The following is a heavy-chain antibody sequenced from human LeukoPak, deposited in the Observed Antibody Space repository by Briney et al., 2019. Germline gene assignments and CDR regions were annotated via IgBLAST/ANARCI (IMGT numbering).Heavy chain of an antibody. CDR3: ARVVGAIDF. Sequence: ASVKVSCKASGYTFTSYDINWVRQATGQGLEWMGWLNTKSGDRGYAPKFQGRVTMARDTSISTAYMDLTDLRSEDTAVYYCARVVGAIDFWGQGTLVTVSS. V-gene: IGHV1-8*01. J-gene: IGHJ4*02. CDR2: LNTKSGDR. CDR1: GYTFTSYD. D-gene: IGHD1-26*01.